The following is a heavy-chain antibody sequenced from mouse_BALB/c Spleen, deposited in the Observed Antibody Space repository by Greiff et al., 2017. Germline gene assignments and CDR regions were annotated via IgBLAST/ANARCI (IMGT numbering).Heavy chain of an antibody. CDR2: IDPYNGGT. J-gene: IGHJ3*01. V-gene: IGHV1S135*01. CDR3: ARSGITTATLFAY. D-gene: IGHD1-2*01. Sequence: EVQLQQSGPELVKPGASVKVSCKASGYAFTSYNMYWVKQSHGKSLEWIGYIDPYNGGTSYNQKFKGKATLTVDKSSSTAYMHLNSLTSEDSAVYYCARSGITTATLFAYWGQGTLVTVSA. CDR1: GYAFTSYN.